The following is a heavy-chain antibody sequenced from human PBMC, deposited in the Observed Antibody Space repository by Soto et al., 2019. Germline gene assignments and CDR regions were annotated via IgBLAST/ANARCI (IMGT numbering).Heavy chain of an antibody. D-gene: IGHD5-12*01. J-gene: IGHJ4*02. Sequence: GTLALTFTVSGSSIISHYWXWIRQPPGQGLEGIGYIYYIVSTNYNPSLKSRGTISLDTSKSQFFLRLRSVNAADTAVYLCARLDGSDHYFDYWGQGALVTVSS. CDR1: GSSIISHY. CDR2: IYYIVST. CDR3: ARLDGSDHYFDY. V-gene: IGHV4-59*08.